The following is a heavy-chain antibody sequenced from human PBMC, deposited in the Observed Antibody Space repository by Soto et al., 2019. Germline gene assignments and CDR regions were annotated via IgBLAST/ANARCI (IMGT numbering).Heavy chain of an antibody. D-gene: IGHD2-8*01. CDR3: AIHVGVHARFDP. J-gene: IGHJ5*02. CDR2: ISAYNGNT. Sequence: QVQLVQSGAEVKKPGASVKVSCKASGYTFTSHGIRWVRQAPGQGHEWMGWISAYNGNTNYAQKLQGRVTMTPDTSTSTAYMELRRLRSDDTAVYSCAIHVGVHARFDPWGQGTLVSFSS. CDR1: GYTFTSHG. V-gene: IGHV1-18*01.